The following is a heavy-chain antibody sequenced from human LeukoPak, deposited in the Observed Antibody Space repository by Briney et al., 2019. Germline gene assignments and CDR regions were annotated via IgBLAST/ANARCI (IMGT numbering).Heavy chain of an antibody. CDR1: GYTFTYRY. D-gene: IGHD4-17*01. J-gene: IGHJ4*02. V-gene: IGHV1-2*04. CDR3: AREGDYGFDY. Sequence: ASVKVSCKASGYTFTYRYLHWVRQAPGQGLEWMGWINPNSGGTNYAQKFQGWVTMTRDTSISTAYMELSRLRSDDTAVYYCAREGDYGFDYWGQGTLVTVSS. CDR2: INPNSGGT.